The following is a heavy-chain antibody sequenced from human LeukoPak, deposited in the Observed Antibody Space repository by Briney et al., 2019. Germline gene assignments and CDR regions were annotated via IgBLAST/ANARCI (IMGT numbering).Heavy chain of an antibody. CDR2: INPNSGGT. V-gene: IGHV1-2*02. J-gene: IGHJ4*02. CDR1: GYTFTGYY. Sequence: ASVKVSCKASGYTFTGYYIHWVRQAPGQGLEWMGWINPNSGGTKYAQKFQGRVTMTRDTSISSAYMELSSLTSDDTALYYCAADGAVAGTAYPEYWGQGTLVTVSS. D-gene: IGHD6-19*01. CDR3: AADGAVAGTAYPEY.